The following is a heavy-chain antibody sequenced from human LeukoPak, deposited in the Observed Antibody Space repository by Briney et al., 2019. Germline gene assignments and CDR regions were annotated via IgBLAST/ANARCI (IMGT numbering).Heavy chain of an antibody. CDR1: GFIFSNYW. CDR3: ARGGSDHAFDI. V-gene: IGHV3-74*01. CDR2: VESVGTGT. Sequence: QSGGSLRLSCAASGFIFSNYWMHWVRQAPGKGLEWVSRVESVGTGTIYADSAQGRFIISRDNAKNSLYLQINGLRVDDTAVYYCARGGSDHAFDIWGQGTVVTVSS. J-gene: IGHJ3*02. D-gene: IGHD3-16*01.